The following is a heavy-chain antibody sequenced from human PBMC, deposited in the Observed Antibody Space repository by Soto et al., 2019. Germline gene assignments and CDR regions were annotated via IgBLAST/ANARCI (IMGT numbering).Heavy chain of an antibody. J-gene: IGHJ4*02. CDR2: ISSSSSYI. V-gene: IGHV3-21*01. Sequence: GGSLRLSCAASGFTFRSSWMSWVRLPPGNGLEWVSSISSSSSYIYYADSVKGRFTISRDNAKNSLYLQMNSLRAEDTAVYYCARERITMVRGVRTFDYWGQGTLVTVSS. CDR1: GFTFRSSW. D-gene: IGHD3-10*01. CDR3: ARERITMVRGVRTFDY.